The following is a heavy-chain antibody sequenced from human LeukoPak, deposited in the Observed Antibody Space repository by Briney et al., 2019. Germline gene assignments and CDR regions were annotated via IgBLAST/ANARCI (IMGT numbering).Heavy chain of an antibody. CDR1: GGSISSSNW. D-gene: IGHD6-6*01. V-gene: IGHV4-4*02. Sequence: PSETLSLTCAVSGGSISSSNWWSWVRQPPGKGLEWIGEIYHSGSTNYNPSLKSRVTISVDKSKNQFSLKLSSVTAADTAVYYCARVMEYSSSSVGGEYYYYSMDVWGQGTTVTVSS. J-gene: IGHJ6*02. CDR3: ARVMEYSSSSVGGEYYYYSMDV. CDR2: IYHSGST.